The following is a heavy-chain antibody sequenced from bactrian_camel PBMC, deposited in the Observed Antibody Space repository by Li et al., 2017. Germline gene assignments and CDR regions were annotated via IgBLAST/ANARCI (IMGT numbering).Heavy chain of an antibody. Sequence: QLVESGGGSVQCGESLRLSCAASRYGYGYSGNVMAWFRQAPGKEREGVASIDNHGSIMYADGVKGRFTISKDNAKNILFLQMNDLKIEDTSTYYCAVDYNCGSWLLTDKHLGQGTQVTVS. CDR2: IDNHGSI. D-gene: IGHD2*01. V-gene: IGHV3S53*01. J-gene: IGHJ4*01. CDR1: RYGYGYSGNV. CDR3: AVDYNCGSWLLTDKH.